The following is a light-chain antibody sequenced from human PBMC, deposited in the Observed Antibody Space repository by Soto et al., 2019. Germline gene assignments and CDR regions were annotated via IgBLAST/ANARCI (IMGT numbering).Light chain of an antibody. J-gene: IGKJ1*01. CDR2: KAS. Sequence: DIQMTQSPSTMSASVGDRVTITCRASQSIDSWLAWYQQKPGKAPKFLMYKASNLESGVPLRFSGSGSETEFTLTISSLQPDDFAIYYCQRSRSYPWTFGQGTKVEL. CDR3: QRSRSYPWT. CDR1: QSIDSW. V-gene: IGKV1-5*03.